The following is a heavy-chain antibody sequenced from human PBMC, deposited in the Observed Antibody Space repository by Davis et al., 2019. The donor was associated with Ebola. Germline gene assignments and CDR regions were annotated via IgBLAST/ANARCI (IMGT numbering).Heavy chain of an antibody. V-gene: IGHV3-30*18. D-gene: IGHD3-3*01. Sequence: GESLKISCAASGFTFKTYGMHWVRQAPGKGLEWVTVISYDGSNKYYADSVKGRFTISRDNSKKTLYLQMNSLRAEDTAVYYCAKSGLSFGVVKYHYGMDVWGKGTTVTVSS. CDR2: ISYDGSNK. CDR3: AKSGLSFGVVKYHYGMDV. CDR1: GFTFKTYG. J-gene: IGHJ6*04.